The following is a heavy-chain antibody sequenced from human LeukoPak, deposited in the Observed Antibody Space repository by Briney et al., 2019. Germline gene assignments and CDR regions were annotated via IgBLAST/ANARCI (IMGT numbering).Heavy chain of an antibody. D-gene: IGHD2-2*01. CDR2: ISAYNGNT. J-gene: IGHJ5*02. CDR1: GYTFTSYG. V-gene: IGHV1-18*01. CDR3: ARGWGSSTSCIRFDP. Sequence: ASVKVSCKASGYTFTSYGISWVRQAPGQGREGMGWISAYNGNTNYAQKLQGRVTMTTDTSTSTAYMELRSLRSDDTAVYYCARGWGSSTSCIRFDPWGQGTLVTVSS.